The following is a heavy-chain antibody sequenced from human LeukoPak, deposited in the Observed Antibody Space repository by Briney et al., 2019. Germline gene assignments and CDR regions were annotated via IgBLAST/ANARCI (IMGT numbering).Heavy chain of an antibody. J-gene: IGHJ4*02. CDR1: GGSFSGYY. Sequence: SETLSLTCAVYGGSFSGYYWSWIRQPPGKGLEWIGEINQSGRTNYNPSLKSRVTISVDTSKNQFSLKLSSVTAADTAVYYCARERRITIFGVIEGGYYFDYWGQGTLVTVSS. D-gene: IGHD3-3*01. CDR3: ARERRITIFGVIEGGYYFDY. V-gene: IGHV4-34*01. CDR2: INQSGRT.